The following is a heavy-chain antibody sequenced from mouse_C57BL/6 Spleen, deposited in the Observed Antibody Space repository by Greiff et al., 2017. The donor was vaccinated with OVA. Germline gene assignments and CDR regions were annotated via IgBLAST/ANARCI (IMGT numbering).Heavy chain of an antibody. Sequence: VQLQQSGAELVRPGTSVKVSCKASGYAFTNYLIEWVKQRPGQGLEWIGVINPGSGGTNYNEKFKGKATLTADKSSSTAYMQLSSLTSEDSAVYFCAREIYDGSYWYFEVWGTGTTVTVSS. D-gene: IGHD2-3*01. CDR2: INPGSGGT. CDR1: GYAFTNYL. CDR3: AREIYDGSYWYFEV. V-gene: IGHV1-54*01. J-gene: IGHJ1*03.